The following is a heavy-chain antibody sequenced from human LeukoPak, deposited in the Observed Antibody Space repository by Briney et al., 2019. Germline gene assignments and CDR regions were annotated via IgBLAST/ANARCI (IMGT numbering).Heavy chain of an antibody. J-gene: IGHJ5*02. CDR1: GYTFTSYG. CDR3: ARITMVRGVMMANNWFDP. Sequence: GASVKVSCKASGYTFTSYGISWVRQAPGQGLEWMGWISAYNGNTNYAQKLQGRVTMTTDTSTSTAYMELRSLRSDDTAVYYCARITMVRGVMMANNWFDPWGQGTLVTVSS. V-gene: IGHV1-18*01. CDR2: ISAYNGNT. D-gene: IGHD3-10*01.